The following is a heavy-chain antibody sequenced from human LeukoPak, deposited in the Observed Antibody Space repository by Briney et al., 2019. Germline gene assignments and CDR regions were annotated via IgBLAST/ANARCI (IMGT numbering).Heavy chain of an antibody. D-gene: IGHD5-12*01. Sequence: PGGSLRLSCVGSGFIFSNFSINWVRQAPGKGLEWVSSIDTSGTYTYYADSVKGRFTISRDNTRNAVYLQMNSLRAEDTAVYYCAKDQGYSGYRWGQGTLVTVSS. CDR2: IDTSGTYT. CDR3: AKDQGYSGYR. V-gene: IGHV3-21*04. CDR1: GFIFSNFS. J-gene: IGHJ4*02.